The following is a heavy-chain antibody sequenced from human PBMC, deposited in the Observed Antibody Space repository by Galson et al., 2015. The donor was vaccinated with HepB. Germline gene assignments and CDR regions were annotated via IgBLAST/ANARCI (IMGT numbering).Heavy chain of an antibody. V-gene: IGHV3-23*01. Sequence: SLRLSCAASGFTFSSYAMSWVRQAPGKGLEWVSRISAWGGSTYYADSVKGRFTISRDNTKNTLYLQMNSLRAEDTAVYYCAKDEVKGWEIWHYFDYRGLGTLVTVSS. CDR1: GFTFSSYA. J-gene: IGHJ4*02. CDR2: ISAWGGST. CDR3: AKDEVKGWEIWHYFDY. D-gene: IGHD1-26*01.